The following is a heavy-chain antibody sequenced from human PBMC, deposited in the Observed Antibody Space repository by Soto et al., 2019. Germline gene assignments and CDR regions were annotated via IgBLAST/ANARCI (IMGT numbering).Heavy chain of an antibody. CDR1: GGSITNGDYY. V-gene: IGHV4-31*03. CDR3: ARDAPGEAPY. CDR2: INYRGTT. J-gene: IGHJ4*02. Sequence: QVQLQESGPGLVRPSQTLSLTCTVSGGSITNGDYYWNWIRQHPGKGLEWIGYINYRGTTFYNPSLKGRVFISVETSKNQCSLNLSSVTAADTAVYFCARDAPGEAPYWGQGTLVTVSS. D-gene: IGHD2-2*01.